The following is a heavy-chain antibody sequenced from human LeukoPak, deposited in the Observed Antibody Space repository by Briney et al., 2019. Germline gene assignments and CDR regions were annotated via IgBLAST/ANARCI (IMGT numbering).Heavy chain of an antibody. CDR1: GGSISSGDYY. V-gene: IGHV4-30-4*01. D-gene: IGHD3-22*01. CDR2: IYYSGST. CDR3: ARADYYASSAYPD. J-gene: IGHJ4*02. Sequence: PSETLSLTCTVSGGSISSGDYYWSWIRQPPGKGLEWIGYIYYSGSTYYNPSLKSRVTISVDTSKNQFSLKLSSVTAADTAMYYCARADYYASSAYPDWGQGTLVTVSS.